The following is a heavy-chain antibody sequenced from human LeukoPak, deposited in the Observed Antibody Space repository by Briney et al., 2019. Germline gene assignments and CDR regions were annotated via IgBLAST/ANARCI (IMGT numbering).Heavy chain of an antibody. Sequence: GGSLRLSCAASGFTFSSYSVNWVRQAPGKGLEWVSSISSSSSYIYYADSVKGRFTISRDNAKNSLYLQMNSLRAEDTAVYYCARQSIAVAGATFDYWGQGTLVTVSS. J-gene: IGHJ4*02. D-gene: IGHD6-19*01. V-gene: IGHV3-21*01. CDR3: ARQSIAVAGATFDY. CDR1: GFTFSSYS. CDR2: ISSSSSYI.